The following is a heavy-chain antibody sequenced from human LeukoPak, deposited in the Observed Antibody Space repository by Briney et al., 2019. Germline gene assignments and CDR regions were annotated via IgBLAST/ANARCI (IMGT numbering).Heavy chain of an antibody. D-gene: IGHD6-25*01. J-gene: IGHJ4*02. Sequence: KPGGSLRLSCAASGFTFSSYSMNWVRQAPGKGLEWVSSISSSSSYIYYADSVKGRFTISRDNAKNSLYLQMNSLRAEDTAVYYCARGGRLLYYFDYWGPGTLVTVSS. CDR1: GFTFSSYS. CDR2: ISSSSSYI. CDR3: ARGGRLLYYFDY. V-gene: IGHV3-21*01.